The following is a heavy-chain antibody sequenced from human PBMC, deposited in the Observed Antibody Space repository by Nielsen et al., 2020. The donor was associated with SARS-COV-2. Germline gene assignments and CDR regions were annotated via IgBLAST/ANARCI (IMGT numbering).Heavy chain of an antibody. D-gene: IGHD2-15*01. J-gene: IGHJ4*02. CDR3: AKEKGYCSGGRCRSPFDS. CDR2: IWRGGNYK. CDR1: GFTFSNYG. Sequence: GESLKISCAASGFTFSNYGMHWVRLTPGEGLEWVAMIWRGGNYKFYPDSVKGRFTISRDNSKNTVYLEMNRLRAEDTAVYFCAKEKGYCSGGRCRSPFDSWGQGALVIVSS. V-gene: IGHV3-33*04.